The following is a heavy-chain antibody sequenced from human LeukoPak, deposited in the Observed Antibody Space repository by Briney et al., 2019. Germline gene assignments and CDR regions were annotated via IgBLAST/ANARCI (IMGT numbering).Heavy chain of an antibody. Sequence: ASVKVSCKASGYTFTSYGISWVRQAPGQGLEWMGWISAYNGNTNYAQKLQGRVTKTTDTSTSTAYMELRSLRSDDTAVYYCARYYDFWSGSRYMDVWGKGTMVTVSS. D-gene: IGHD3-3*01. CDR1: GYTFTSYG. J-gene: IGHJ6*03. V-gene: IGHV1-18*01. CDR2: ISAYNGNT. CDR3: ARYYDFWSGSRYMDV.